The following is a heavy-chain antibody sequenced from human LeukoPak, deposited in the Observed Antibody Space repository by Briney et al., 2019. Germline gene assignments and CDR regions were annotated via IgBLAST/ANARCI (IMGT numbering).Heavy chain of an antibody. D-gene: IGHD2-15*01. V-gene: IGHV3-11*05. CDR1: GFTFSDYY. CDR3: ARGQRVVAATPYAFDI. Sequence: GGSLRLSCAASGFTFSDYYMSWIRQAPGKGLEWVSYISSSSSYTNYADSVKGRFTISRDNAKNSLYLQMNSLRAEDTAVYYCARGQRVVAATPYAFDIWGQGTMVTVSS. CDR2: ISSSSSYT. J-gene: IGHJ3*02.